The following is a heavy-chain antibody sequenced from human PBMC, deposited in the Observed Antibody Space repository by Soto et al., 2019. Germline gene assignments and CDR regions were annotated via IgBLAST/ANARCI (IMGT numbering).Heavy chain of an antibody. D-gene: IGHD6-13*01. V-gene: IGHV4-34*01. CDR2: INHSGST. CDR3: ARVRLYRPFGIAAAGGSSPCDY. CDR1: GGSFSGYY. J-gene: IGHJ4*02. Sequence: SETLSLTCAVYGGSFSGYYWSWIRQPPGKGLEWIGEINHSGSTNYNPSLKSRVTISVDTSKNQFSLKLSSVTAADTAVYYCARVRLYRPFGIAAAGGSSPCDYWGQGTLVTVSS.